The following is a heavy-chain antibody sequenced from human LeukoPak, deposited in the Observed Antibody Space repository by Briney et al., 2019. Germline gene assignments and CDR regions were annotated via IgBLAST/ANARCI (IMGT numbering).Heavy chain of an antibody. CDR2: INHSGST. D-gene: IGHD1-1*01. V-gene: IGHV4-34*01. CDR1: GGSFSGYY. J-gene: IGHJ4*02. Sequence: SETLSLTCAVYGGSFSGYYWSWIRQPPGKGLEWIGEINHSGSTNYNPSLKSRVTISVDTSKNQFSLKLSSVTAADTAVYYCARRSVQGYYFDYWGQGTPVTVSS. CDR3: ARRSVQGYYFDY.